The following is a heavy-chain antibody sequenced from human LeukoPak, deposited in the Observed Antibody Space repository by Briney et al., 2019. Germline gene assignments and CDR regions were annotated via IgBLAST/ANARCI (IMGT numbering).Heavy chain of an antibody. CDR1: GFTFSSYS. CDR2: ISSSSSYI. J-gene: IGHJ4*02. D-gene: IGHD2-2*01. Sequence: GGSLRLSCAASGFTFSSYSMNRVRQAPGKGLEWVSSISSSSSYIYYADSVKGRFTISRDNAKNSLYLQMNSLRAEDTAVYYCARESLPIVVVPAAIGYWGQGTLVTVSS. CDR3: ARESLPIVVVPAAIGY. V-gene: IGHV3-21*01.